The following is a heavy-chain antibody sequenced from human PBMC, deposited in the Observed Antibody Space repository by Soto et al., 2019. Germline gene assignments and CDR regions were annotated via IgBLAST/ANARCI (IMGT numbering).Heavy chain of an antibody. Sequence: GGSLRLSCTASGFTFSNYAMTWVRQAPGKGLEWVSTITGSGGGTYYADSVKGRFTISRDNSKNTLYLQMPNLRADDTAVYYCARDQYGDYGFDYWGQGTLVTVPS. V-gene: IGHV3-23*01. CDR2: ITGSGGGT. D-gene: IGHD4-17*01. CDR1: GFTFSNYA. J-gene: IGHJ4*02. CDR3: ARDQYGDYGFDY.